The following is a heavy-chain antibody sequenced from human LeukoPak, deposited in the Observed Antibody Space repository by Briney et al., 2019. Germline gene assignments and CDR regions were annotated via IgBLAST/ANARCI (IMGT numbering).Heavy chain of an antibody. CDR3: ARDRRSGYCSSTSCYLYDY. J-gene: IGHJ4*02. V-gene: IGHV1-18*01. CDR1: GYTFTSYG. D-gene: IGHD2-2*01. Sequence: ASVKVSCKASGYTFTSYGISWVRQAPGQGLEWMEWISAYNGNTNYAQKLQGRVTMTTDTSTSTAYLELRSLRSDDTAVYYCARDRRSGYCSSTSCYLYDYWGQGTLVTVSS. CDR2: ISAYNGNT.